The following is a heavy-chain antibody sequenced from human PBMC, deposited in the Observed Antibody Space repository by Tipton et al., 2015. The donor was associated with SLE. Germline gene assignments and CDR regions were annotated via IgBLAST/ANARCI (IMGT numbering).Heavy chain of an antibody. CDR1: GGSISSGSYY. CDR3: AKDYNHDNADYN. V-gene: IGHV4-61*02. D-gene: IGHD4-17*01. J-gene: IGHJ4*02. CDR2: IYTSGST. Sequence: TLSLTCTVSGGSISSGSYYWSWIRQPAGKGLEWIGRIYTSGSTYYNPSLKSRVTISVDKSKNQFSLKLSSVTVADTAVYYCAKDYNHDNADYNWGQGTLFIVSS.